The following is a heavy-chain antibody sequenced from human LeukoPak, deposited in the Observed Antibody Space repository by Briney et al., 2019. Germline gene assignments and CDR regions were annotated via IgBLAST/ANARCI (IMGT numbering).Heavy chain of an antibody. CDR2: IDPSDSYT. J-gene: IGHJ4*02. V-gene: IGHV5-10-1*01. CDR1: GYSFTSYW. Sequence: GVPLQISSKGSGYSFTSYWISWVRPMPGKGREWMGRIDPSDSYTNYSPSFQGHVTISADKSISTAYLQWSSLKASDTAMYYCARGNILTGYDYWGQGTLVTVSS. D-gene: IGHD3-9*01. CDR3: ARGNILTGYDY.